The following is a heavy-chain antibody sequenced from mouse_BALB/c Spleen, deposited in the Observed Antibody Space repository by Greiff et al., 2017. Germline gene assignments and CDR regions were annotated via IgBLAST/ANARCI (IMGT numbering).Heavy chain of an antibody. CDR2: IAPGSGST. V-gene: IGHV1S41*01. J-gene: IGHJ2*01. CDR1: GYTFTSYW. Sequence: DLVKPGASVKLSCKASGYTFTSYWINWIKQRPGQGLEWIGRIAPGSGSTYYNEMFKGKATLTVDTSSSTAYIQLSSLSSEDSAVYFCARWGGHFDYWGQGTTLTVSS. D-gene: IGHD3-3*01. CDR3: ARWGGHFDY.